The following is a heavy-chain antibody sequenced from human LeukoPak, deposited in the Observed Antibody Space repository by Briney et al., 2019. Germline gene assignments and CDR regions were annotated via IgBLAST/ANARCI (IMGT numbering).Heavy chain of an antibody. J-gene: IGHJ5*02. CDR1: GFTFSSYG. CDR2: ISYDGSNK. D-gene: IGHD3-9*01. V-gene: IGHV3-30*03. Sequence: GRSLRLSCAASGFTFSSYGMHWVRQAPGKGLEWVAVISYDGSNKYYADSVKGRFTISRDNAKNTLYLQMNSLRAEDTAVYYCARTYYTTGYYVEWFDPWGQGTLVTVSS. CDR3: ARTYYTTGYYVEWFDP.